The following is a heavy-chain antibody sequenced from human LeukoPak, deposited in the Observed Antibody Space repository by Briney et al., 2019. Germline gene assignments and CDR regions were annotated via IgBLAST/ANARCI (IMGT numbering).Heavy chain of an antibody. CDR2: LWYDRSNN. V-gene: IGHV3-33*01. CDR3: ATSMVEGSSGSYIFDY. D-gene: IGHD1-26*01. Sequence: PGSPLRLPCAASGFTFSRYGMHWVRESPGKGLEGVAVLWYDRSNNYYAAVVRGLITISKDNYNNTQFLKMNRLRDEDTVVYYCATSMVEGSSGSYIFDYWGQGTLVTVSS. J-gene: IGHJ4*02. CDR1: GFTFSRYG.